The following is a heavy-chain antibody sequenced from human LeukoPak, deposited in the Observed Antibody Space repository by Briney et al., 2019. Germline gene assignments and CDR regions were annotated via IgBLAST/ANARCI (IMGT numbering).Heavy chain of an antibody. CDR3: ARDRGDGSLSTGY. Sequence: ASVKVSCKASGYTFSTYGITWVRQAPGQGLEWMGWISAYNGDTNYAQKFQGRITMTTDTSTSTAYMELRSLTSDDTAAYYCARDRGDGSLSTGYWGQGTLVTVSS. J-gene: IGHJ4*02. D-gene: IGHD2-15*01. CDR2: ISAYNGDT. CDR1: GYTFSTYG. V-gene: IGHV1-18*01.